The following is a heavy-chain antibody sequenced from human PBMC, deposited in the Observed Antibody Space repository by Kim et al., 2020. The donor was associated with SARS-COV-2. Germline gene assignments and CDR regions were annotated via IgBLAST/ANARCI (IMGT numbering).Heavy chain of an antibody. V-gene: IGHV3-30*18. D-gene: IGHD1-7*01. J-gene: IGHJ4*02. CDR1: GFTFSSYA. Sequence: GGSLRLSCAASGFTFSSYAMHWIRQAPGKGLEWVAVISDDGTIKFYVESVKGRFTISRDNSKNTLYLQMHSLRAEDTALYYCVKRSGIPGTMSSVDYWGQGTLVTVSS. CDR3: VKRSGIPGTMSSVDY. CDR2: ISDDGTIK.